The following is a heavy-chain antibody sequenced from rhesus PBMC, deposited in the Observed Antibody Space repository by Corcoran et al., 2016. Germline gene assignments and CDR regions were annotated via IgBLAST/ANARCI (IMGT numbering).Heavy chain of an antibody. D-gene: IGHD3-28*01. V-gene: IGHV4-93*02. CDR2: IYGIGGST. CDR3: ARTYGSGYFDF. J-gene: IGHJ3*01. CDR1: GCSISSSNW. Sequence: QVQLQESGPAVVKPSETLSLTCAVSGCSISSSNWWSWIRQSPGKGFEWIGGIYGIGGSTEYNPALQSRVTISIDTSKNQFSLKLSSVTAADTAVYYCARTYGSGYFDFWGQGLRVTVSS.